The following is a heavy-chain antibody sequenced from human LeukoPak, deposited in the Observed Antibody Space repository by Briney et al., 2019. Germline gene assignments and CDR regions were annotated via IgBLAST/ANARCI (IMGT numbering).Heavy chain of an antibody. D-gene: IGHD3-10*01. J-gene: IGHJ6*03. CDR1: GYTFTGYY. Sequence: ASVKVSCKASGYTFTGYYIHWVRQAPGQGLEWMGWINPNSGGTNYAQKFQGRVTMTRDTSISTAYMELSRLRSDDTAVYYCARLGTMVRGVIDLGYYYMDVWGKGTTVTVSS. CDR3: ARLGTMVRGVIDLGYYYMDV. V-gene: IGHV1-2*02. CDR2: INPNSGGT.